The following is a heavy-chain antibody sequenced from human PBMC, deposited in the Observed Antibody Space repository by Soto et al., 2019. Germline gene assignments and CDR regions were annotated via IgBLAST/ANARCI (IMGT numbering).Heavy chain of an antibody. V-gene: IGHV4-34*01. J-gene: IGHJ4*02. Sequence: QVQLQQWGAGLLKPSETLSLTCAVYSGSFSGYYWSWIRQPPGKGLEWIGEINHSGSTNYNPSLQSRVTISVDTSKNHFSLKLSSVTAADTAVYYCARGGDYSGYYYVHDYWGQGTLVSVSS. CDR1: SGSFSGYY. CDR3: ARGGDYSGYYYVHDY. CDR2: INHSGST. D-gene: IGHD3-22*01.